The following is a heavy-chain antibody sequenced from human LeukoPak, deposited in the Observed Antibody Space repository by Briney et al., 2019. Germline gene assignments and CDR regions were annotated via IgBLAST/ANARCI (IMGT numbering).Heavy chain of an antibody. V-gene: IGHV4-39*07. CDR2: IYYSGTT. CDR1: LGSLSSSSYY. Sequence: LETLSLTRIVSLGSLSSSSYYWGWIRHPPGKGLEWIGSIYYSGTTLYNPPLESRVPISVDTPKNLFSLKLSSVTAADTAVYFCARDGEMATIENYFEYWGQGTLVTVSS. J-gene: IGHJ4*02. CDR3: ARDGEMATIENYFEY. D-gene: IGHD5-24*01.